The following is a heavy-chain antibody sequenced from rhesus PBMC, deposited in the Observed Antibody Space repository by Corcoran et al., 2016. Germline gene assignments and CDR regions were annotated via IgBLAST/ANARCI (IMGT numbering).Heavy chain of an antibody. CDR3: ARGPYSGSYYEGY. J-gene: IGHJ4*01. Sequence: QVQLQESGPGLVKPSETLSLTCAVSGGSFSSYWWGWIRQPPGKGLEWIGCIYGSIGATAYNPSHQSRATISRDTSKNQFSLKLSSVTAADTAVYYCARGPYSGSYYEGYWGQGVLVTVSS. CDR2: IYGSIGAT. D-gene: IGHD3-16*01. V-gene: IGHV4-160*01. CDR1: GGSFSSYW.